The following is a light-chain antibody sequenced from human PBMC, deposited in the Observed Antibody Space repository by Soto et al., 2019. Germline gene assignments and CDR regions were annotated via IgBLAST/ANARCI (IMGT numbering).Light chain of an antibody. V-gene: IGKV3-11*01. J-gene: IGKJ5*01. CDR2: DVF. CDR1: QSISIY. CDR3: QQRSNWPPEIT. Sequence: DIVLTQSPANLSLSPGERATLSCRASQSISIYLAWYQQKPGQAPRLLIYDVFNRATGIPARFSGSGSGTDFTLTISSLEPEDFAVYYCQQRSNWPPEITFGQGTRLEIK.